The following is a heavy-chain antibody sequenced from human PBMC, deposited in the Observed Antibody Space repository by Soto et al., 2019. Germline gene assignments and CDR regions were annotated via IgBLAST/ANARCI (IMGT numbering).Heavy chain of an antibody. CDR2: INPNSGGT. CDR3: ARDRIAAAGTGYYYGMDV. CDR1: GYTFTGYY. J-gene: IGHJ6*02. D-gene: IGHD6-13*01. V-gene: IGHV1-2*04. Sequence: EASVKVSCKASGYTFTGYYMHCVRQAPGQVLEWMGWINPNSGGTNYAQKFQGWVTMTRDTSISTAYMELSRLRSDDTAVYYCARDRIAAAGTGYYYGMDVWGQGTTVTVSS.